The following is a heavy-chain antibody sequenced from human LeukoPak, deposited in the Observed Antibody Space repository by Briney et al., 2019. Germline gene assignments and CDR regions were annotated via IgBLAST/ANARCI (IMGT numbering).Heavy chain of an antibody. CDR2: ISGGAGST. CDR3: AKGGYGSGSLYYFDY. J-gene: IGHJ4*02. CDR1: AITFSTYA. D-gene: IGHD3-10*01. V-gene: IGHV3-23*01. Sequence: GGSLRLSCAASAITFSTYAMSWVRQAPGKGLECVSVISGGAGSTYYADSVKGRFTISRDNSKNTLYLQMNSLRAEDTAVYYCAKGGYGSGSLYYFDYWGQGTLVTVSS.